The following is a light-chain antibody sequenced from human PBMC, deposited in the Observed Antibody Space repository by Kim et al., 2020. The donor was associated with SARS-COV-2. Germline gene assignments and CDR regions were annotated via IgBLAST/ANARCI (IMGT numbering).Light chain of an antibody. Sequence: PGKSVTISYTGTNIDFTNYNYVSWYQQHPGKAPKPIIYDVYKRPSGVSNRFSGSKSGNTASLTISGLQAEDESDYYCCSYTNIPYVFGTGTRVTVL. V-gene: IGLV2-14*03. CDR2: DVY. CDR3: CSYTNIPYV. CDR1: NIDFTNYNY. J-gene: IGLJ1*01.